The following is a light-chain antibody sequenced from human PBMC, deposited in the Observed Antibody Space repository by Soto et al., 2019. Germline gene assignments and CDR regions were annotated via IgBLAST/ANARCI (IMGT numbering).Light chain of an antibody. CDR2: YEX. Sequence: IVLTQSPATLALSPGERATLCXRASHSVTMYLSWYQQTAGQXTRLLXXYEXNRATGILARFSGSGSGRDFTLSISSLRPGDVGIYSCQQYHTWPTSTFGQGTRLEI. CDR3: QQYHTWPTST. J-gene: IGKJ5*01. CDR1: HSVTMY. V-gene: IGKV3-11*02.